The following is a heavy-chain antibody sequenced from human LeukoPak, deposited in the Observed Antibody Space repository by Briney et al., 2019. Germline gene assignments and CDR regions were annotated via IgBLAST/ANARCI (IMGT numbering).Heavy chain of an antibody. J-gene: IGHJ4*02. D-gene: IGHD3-22*01. V-gene: IGHV3-23*01. Sequence: GGSLRLSCAASGFTFSSYAMSWVRQAPGKGLEWVSAISGSGTSTYYADSVKGRFTISRDKAKSTLYLQINSLRAEDTAVYYCAKDSGLYFDTSGYYNYWGQGTLVTVSS. CDR3: AKDSGLYFDTSGYYNY. CDR2: ISGSGTST. CDR1: GFTFSSYA.